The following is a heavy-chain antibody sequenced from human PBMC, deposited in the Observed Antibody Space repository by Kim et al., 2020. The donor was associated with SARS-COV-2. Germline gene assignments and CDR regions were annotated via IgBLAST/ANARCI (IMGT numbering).Heavy chain of an antibody. CDR3: ANSAAY. Sequence: GGSLRLSCAASGFTVGNNYMRWVRQAPGKGLEWVSLIYSGGSTYYADSVKGRFTISRDSSKNTLYLQMNSLRVEDTAVYYCANSAAYWGQGTLVTVSS. V-gene: IGHV3-53*01. CDR2: IYSGGST. CDR1: GFTVGNNY. D-gene: IGHD2-15*01. J-gene: IGHJ4*02.